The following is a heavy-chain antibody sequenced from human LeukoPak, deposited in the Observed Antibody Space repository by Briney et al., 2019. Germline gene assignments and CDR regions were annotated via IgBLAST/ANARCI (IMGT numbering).Heavy chain of an antibody. V-gene: IGHV1-18*01. CDR3: ARDAPYYDILTGACIDY. CDR1: SYTFTSYG. J-gene: IGHJ4*02. Sequence: ASVKVSCKASSYTFTSYGISWVRQAPGQGLEWMGWISAYNGNTNYAQKLQGRVTMTTDTSTSTAYMELRSLRSDDTAVYYCARDAPYYDILTGACIDYWGQGTLVTVSS. CDR2: ISAYNGNT. D-gene: IGHD3-9*01.